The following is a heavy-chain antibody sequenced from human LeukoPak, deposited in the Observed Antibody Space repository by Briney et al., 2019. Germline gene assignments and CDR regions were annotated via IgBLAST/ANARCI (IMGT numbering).Heavy chain of an antibody. V-gene: IGHV4-39*01. CDR2: IYYSGST. J-gene: IGHJ3*02. D-gene: IGHD3-22*01. Sequence: PSETLSLTCTVSGGSISSSSYYWGWIRQPPGKGLEWIGSIYYSGSTYYNPSLKGRVTISVDTSKNQFSLKLSSVTAADTAVYYCARSVTMIVVVTKAAFDIWGQGTMVTVSS. CDR1: GGSISSSSYY. CDR3: ARSVTMIVVVTKAAFDI.